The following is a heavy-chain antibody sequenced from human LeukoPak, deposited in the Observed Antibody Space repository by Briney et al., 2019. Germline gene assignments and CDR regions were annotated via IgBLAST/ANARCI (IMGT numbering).Heavy chain of an antibody. V-gene: IGHV1-24*01. CDR1: GYTLTELS. CDR2: LGPEDGET. Sequence: ASVKVSCKVSGYTLTELSMHWVRQTPGKGLEWMGSLGPEDGETLYAQELQGRVTMTEDTSTDTAYMELSSLRSEDTAVYYCVFGEFFDYWGQGTLVTVSS. J-gene: IGHJ4*02. D-gene: IGHD3-10*02. CDR3: VFGEFFDY.